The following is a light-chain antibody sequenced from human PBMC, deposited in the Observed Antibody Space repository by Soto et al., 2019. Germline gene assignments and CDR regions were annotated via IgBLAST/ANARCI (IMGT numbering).Light chain of an antibody. CDR1: QDISKY. J-gene: IGKJ5*01. CDR3: QQYDNLPIT. Sequence: DIQMTQSPSSLSSYLVDIVTITCQASQDISKYLNWYQQKPGKAPKLLLSAASNLETGGPSRFSGSGSGTDFAFIISSLQPEDIATYFCQQYDNLPITFGQGTRLEIK. V-gene: IGKV1-33*01. CDR2: AAS.